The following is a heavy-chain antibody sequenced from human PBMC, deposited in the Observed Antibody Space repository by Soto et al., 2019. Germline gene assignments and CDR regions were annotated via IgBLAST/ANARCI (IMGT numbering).Heavy chain of an antibody. J-gene: IGHJ4*02. Sequence: ASVKVSCTASGYTFTSYGISWVRQAPGQGLEWMGWISAYNGNTNYAQKLQGRVTMTTDTSTSTAYMELRSLRSDDTAVYYCARDLGGYYDSSGYYYFDYWGQGTLVTVSS. CDR2: ISAYNGNT. V-gene: IGHV1-18*04. CDR1: GYTFTSYG. D-gene: IGHD3-22*01. CDR3: ARDLGGYYDSSGYYYFDY.